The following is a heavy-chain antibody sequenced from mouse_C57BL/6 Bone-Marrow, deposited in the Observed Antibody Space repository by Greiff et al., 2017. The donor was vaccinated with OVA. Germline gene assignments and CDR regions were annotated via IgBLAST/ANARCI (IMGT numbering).Heavy chain of an antibody. D-gene: IGHD2-4*01. CDR2: IYPGDGDT. V-gene: IGHV1-82*01. CDR3: ARLYITRFAY. Sequence: QVQLKQSGPELVKPGASVKISCKASGYAFSSSWMNWVKQRPGKGLEWIGRIYPGDGDTNYNGKFKGKATLTADKSSSTAYMQLSSLTSEDSAVYFCARLYITRFAYWGQGTLVTVSA. CDR1: GYAFSSSW. J-gene: IGHJ3*01.